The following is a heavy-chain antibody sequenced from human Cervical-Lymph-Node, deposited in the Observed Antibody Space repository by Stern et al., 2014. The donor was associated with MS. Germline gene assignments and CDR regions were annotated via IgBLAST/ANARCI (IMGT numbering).Heavy chain of an antibody. J-gene: IGHJ5*02. Sequence: QLQLQESGPGLVKPSQTLTLTCTVSGGSISSRTYYWNWIRHHPGKGLEWIGYIYSSGSTYYNPSLESRVKISLDTSKNQFSLRLNSVTAADTAVYYCARMFNSGWYFSWGQGNLVTVSS. CDR3: ARMFNSGWYFS. CDR1: GGSISSRTYY. CDR2: IYSSGST. V-gene: IGHV4-31*03. D-gene: IGHD6-19*01.